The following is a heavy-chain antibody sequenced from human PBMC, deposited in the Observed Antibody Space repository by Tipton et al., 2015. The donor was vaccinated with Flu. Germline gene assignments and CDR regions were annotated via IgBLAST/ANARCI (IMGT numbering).Heavy chain of an antibody. CDR2: FSASARTT. V-gene: IGHV3-23*04. J-gene: IGHJ4*02. D-gene: IGHD6-19*01. Sequence: VQLVQSGGGVVQPGGSLRLSCAVSGFTFSRYGMSWVRQAPGKGLEWVSGFSASARTTYFADSVKGRFTISRDNFKNTLYLQMNSVRAEDTAVYYCAKVIPELVAGLDYWGQGTLVTVSS. CDR3: AKVIPELVAGLDY. CDR1: GFTFSRYG.